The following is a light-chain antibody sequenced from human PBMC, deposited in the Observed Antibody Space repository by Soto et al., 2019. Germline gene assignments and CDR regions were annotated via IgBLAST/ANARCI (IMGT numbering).Light chain of an antibody. Sequence: IVLTQSPATLSLSPGERATLSCRASQSDGNYTAWYQQKPGQPPRLLIYDVSNRATGVPARFSGSGSGTDFTLTISSLEPEDFGVYHCQQRSSWPRMYTFGQGTKLEI. V-gene: IGKV3-11*01. CDR3: QQRSSWPRMYT. J-gene: IGKJ2*01. CDR1: QSDGNY. CDR2: DVS.